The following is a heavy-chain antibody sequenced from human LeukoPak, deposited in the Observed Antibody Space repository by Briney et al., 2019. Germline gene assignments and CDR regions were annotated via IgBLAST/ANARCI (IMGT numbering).Heavy chain of an antibody. Sequence: GGSLRLSCTASGFTFGDYAMSWVRQAPGKGLEWVGFIRSKAYGGTTEYAASVKGRFTISRDDSKSIAYLQMNSLKTEDTAVYYCTRVGSGSYFPYYFDHWGQGTLVTVSS. CDR1: GFTFGDYA. CDR3: TRVGSGSYFPYYFDH. V-gene: IGHV3-49*04. CDR2: IRSKAYGGTT. D-gene: IGHD1-26*01. J-gene: IGHJ4*02.